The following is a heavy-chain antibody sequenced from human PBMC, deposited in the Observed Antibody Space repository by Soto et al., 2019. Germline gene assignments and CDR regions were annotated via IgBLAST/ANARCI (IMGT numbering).Heavy chain of an antibody. Sequence: SETLSLTCTVSGGSISRSRYYLGCIRQTPAKGLEWIGNILHGYATIYNPSLKSRITISVDTSKNQCSLKLRSVTAADTAVYYCPGQAGGDKYYLGMEVWGQGTTVTV. V-gene: IGHV4-39*01. D-gene: IGHD2-21*01. CDR3: PGQAGGDKYYLGMEV. CDR2: ILHGYAT. CDR1: GGSISRSRYY. J-gene: IGHJ6*02.